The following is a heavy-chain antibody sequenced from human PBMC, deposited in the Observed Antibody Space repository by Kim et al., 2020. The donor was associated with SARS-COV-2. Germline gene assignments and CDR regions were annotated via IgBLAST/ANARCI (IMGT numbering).Heavy chain of an antibody. J-gene: IGHJ4*02. CDR3: TTINGGGSLAHFDY. D-gene: IGHD2-8*01. V-gene: IGHV3-15*01. CDR1: GFTFSNAW. CDR2: IKSKTDGGTI. Sequence: GGSLRLSCAASGFTFSNAWMNWVRQAPGKGLEWVGHIKSKTDGGTIDYAAPVKGRFTISRDDSKNTLYLQMNSLKTEDTAVYYCTTINGGGSLAHFDYWGQGTLLTVSS.